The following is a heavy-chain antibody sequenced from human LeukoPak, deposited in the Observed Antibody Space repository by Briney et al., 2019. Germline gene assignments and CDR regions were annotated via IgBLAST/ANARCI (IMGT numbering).Heavy chain of an antibody. CDR3: ARTLGGYGDYVSYYFDS. CDR1: GYTFTSYA. CDR2: INAGNGNT. D-gene: IGHD4-17*01. Sequence: ASVKVSCKASGYTFTSYAMHWVRQAPGQRLEWMGWINAGNGNTKYSQKFQGRVTITRDTSASTAYMELSSLRSEDTAVYYCARTLGGYGDYVSYYFDSWGQGTLVTVSS. V-gene: IGHV1-3*01. J-gene: IGHJ4*02.